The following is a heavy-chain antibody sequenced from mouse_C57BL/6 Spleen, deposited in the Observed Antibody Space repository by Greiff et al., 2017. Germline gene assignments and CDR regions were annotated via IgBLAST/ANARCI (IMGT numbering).Heavy chain of an antibody. CDR2: INSDGGST. J-gene: IGHJ1*03. CDR3: ARSPGYYGSSYWYFDV. V-gene: IGHV5-2*01. D-gene: IGHD1-1*01. CDR1: EYEFPSHD. Sequence: EVKLVESGGGLVQPGESLKLSCESNEYEFPSHDMSWVRKTPEKRLELVAAINSDGGSTYYPDTMERRFIISRDNTKKALYLQMSSLRSEDTAFYYCARSPGYYGSSYWYFDVWGTGTTVTVSS.